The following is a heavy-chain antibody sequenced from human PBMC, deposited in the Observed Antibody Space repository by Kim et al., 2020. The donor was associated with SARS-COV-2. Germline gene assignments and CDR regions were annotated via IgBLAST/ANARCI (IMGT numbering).Heavy chain of an antibody. J-gene: IGHJ4*02. Sequence: YADSAKGRFTISRDNSKNTLYLQMNSLTTEDTAVYLCVRDKGDGYNSLDYWGQGTLVTVSS. D-gene: IGHD5-12*01. V-gene: IGHV3-30*01. CDR3: VRDKGDGYNSLDY.